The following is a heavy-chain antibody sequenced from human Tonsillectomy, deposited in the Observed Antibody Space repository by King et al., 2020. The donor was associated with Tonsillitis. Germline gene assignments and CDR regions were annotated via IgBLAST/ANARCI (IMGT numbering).Heavy chain of an antibody. CDR1: GFTFRSYA. CDR3: AKPFPEYSGSYYYYFDY. J-gene: IGHJ4*02. V-gene: IGHV3-23*04. CDR2: IIASGSST. Sequence: VQLVESGGGLVEPGGSLRLSCAASGFTFRSYAMSWVRQAPGKGLEWVSSIIASGSSTYYADSVKGRFTISRDNSKNTLFLQMNSLRAEDTAVYYCAKPFPEYSGSYYYYFDYWGQGTLVTVSS. D-gene: IGHD1-26*01.